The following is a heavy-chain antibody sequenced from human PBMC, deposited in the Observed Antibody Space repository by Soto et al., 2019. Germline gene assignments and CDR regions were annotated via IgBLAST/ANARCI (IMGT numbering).Heavy chain of an antibody. CDR2: INAGNGNT. D-gene: IGHD3-10*01. Sequence: ASGKVSCKASGYTFTSYAMHWVRQAPGQRLEWMGWINAGNGNTKYSQKFQGRVTITRDTSASTAYMELSSLRSEDTAVYYCARDPSDGSGSYYKRPYYFDYWGQGTLVTVSS. CDR3: ARDPSDGSGSYYKRPYYFDY. J-gene: IGHJ4*02. CDR1: GYTFTSYA. V-gene: IGHV1-3*01.